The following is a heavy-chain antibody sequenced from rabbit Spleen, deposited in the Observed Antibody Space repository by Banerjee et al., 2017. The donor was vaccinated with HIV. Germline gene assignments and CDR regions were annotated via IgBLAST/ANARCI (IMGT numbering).Heavy chain of an antibody. V-gene: IGHV1S40*01. Sequence: QSLEESGGGLVKPGASLTLTCTASGFSFSNNYWICWVRQAPGKGLEWIACINAGSSGYTWYASWAKGRFTISKTSSTTVTLQMTSLTAADTATYFCARDAGSGHYIDAYFDLWGPGTLVTVS. D-gene: IGHD8-1*01. CDR3: ARDAGSGHYIDAYFDL. CDR2: INAGSSGYT. CDR1: GFSFSNNYW. J-gene: IGHJ4*01.